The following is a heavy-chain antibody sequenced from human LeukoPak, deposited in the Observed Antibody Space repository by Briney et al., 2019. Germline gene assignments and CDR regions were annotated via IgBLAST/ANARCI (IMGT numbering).Heavy chain of an antibody. CDR2: IYYSGST. D-gene: IGHD4-23*01. Sequence: SETLSLTCTVSGGSISSGAYYWSWIRQHPGKGLEWIGYIYYSGSTYYSPSLKSRLTILVDTSKNQFSLKLSSVTAADTAVYYCAREGGTTVVGAFDLWGQGTMVTVSS. CDR1: GGSISSGAYY. CDR3: AREGGTTVVGAFDL. V-gene: IGHV4-31*03. J-gene: IGHJ3*01.